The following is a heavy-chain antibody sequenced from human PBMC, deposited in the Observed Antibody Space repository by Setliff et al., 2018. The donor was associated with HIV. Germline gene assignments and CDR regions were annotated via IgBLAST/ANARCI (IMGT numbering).Heavy chain of an antibody. CDR3: ARDHHSGRGSNFPWYSDL. J-gene: IGHJ2*01. V-gene: IGHV1-18*01. D-gene: IGHD1-26*01. CDR2: ITSYNGNT. CDR1: GYTFSNYG. Sequence: ALVKVSCKASGYTFSNYGITWVRQAPGQGLEWMGWITSYNGNTNYAKKFKGRVTMTTDTSTSIAYMELKSLRSEDTAVYYCARDHHSGRGSNFPWYSDLWGRGTLVTVSS.